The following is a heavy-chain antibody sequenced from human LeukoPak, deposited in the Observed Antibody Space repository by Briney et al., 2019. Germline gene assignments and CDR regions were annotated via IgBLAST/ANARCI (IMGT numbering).Heavy chain of an antibody. V-gene: IGHV4-39*07. CDR2: IYYSGST. Sequence: SETLSLTCTVSGGSISSSSYYWGWIRQPPGKGLEWIGSIYYSGSTYYNPSLKSRVTISVDTSKNQFSLKLSSVTAADTAVYYCARDWSDPSHFDYRGQGTLVTVSS. D-gene: IGHD3-3*01. CDR3: ARDWSDPSHFDY. J-gene: IGHJ4*02. CDR1: GGSISSSSYY.